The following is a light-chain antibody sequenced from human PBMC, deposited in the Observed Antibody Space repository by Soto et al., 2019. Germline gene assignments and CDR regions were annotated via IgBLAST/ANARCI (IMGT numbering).Light chain of an antibody. Sequence: QAVVTQPPSASGTPGQRVTISCSGGSSNIVGNTVNWYQQLPGTAPKLLIYMNDHRPSGVPDRFSGSKSGTSASLAISGLQSEDEADYYCAVWDDTLNGPVFGGGTKLTVL. V-gene: IGLV1-44*01. CDR1: SSNIVGNT. CDR2: MND. J-gene: IGLJ2*01. CDR3: AVWDDTLNGPV.